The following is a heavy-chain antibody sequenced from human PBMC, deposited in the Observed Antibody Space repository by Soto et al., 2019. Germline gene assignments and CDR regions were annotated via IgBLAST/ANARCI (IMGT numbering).Heavy chain of an antibody. CDR1: GGSISSYY. Sequence: PSETLSLTCTVSGGSISSYYWSWIRQPPGKGLEWIGYIYYSGSTNYNPSLKSRVTISVDTSKNQFSLKLSSVTAADTAVYYCARGASGEWYYDFWSVSPSGYSYMDAWGKETTLTISS. V-gene: IGHV4-59*08. J-gene: IGHJ6*03. CDR3: ARGASGEWYYDFWSVSPSGYSYMDA. CDR2: IYYSGST. D-gene: IGHD3-3*01.